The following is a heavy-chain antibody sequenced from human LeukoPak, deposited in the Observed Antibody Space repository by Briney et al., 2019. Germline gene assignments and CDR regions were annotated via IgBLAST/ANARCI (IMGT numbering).Heavy chain of an antibody. J-gene: IGHJ6*03. D-gene: IGHD3-9*01. V-gene: IGHV3-23*01. Sequence: GGSLRLSCVASGFTFSSFGMSWVRLAPGRGLEWVSAISATGTKKFFTDSVKGRFTISRDNAKSIVFLEMKSLRVDDAAIYYCGRLVGSLNYDTSGDYYMDVWGKGTTVTVSS. CDR3: GRLVGSLNYDTSGDYYMDV. CDR2: ISATGTKK. CDR1: GFTFSSFG.